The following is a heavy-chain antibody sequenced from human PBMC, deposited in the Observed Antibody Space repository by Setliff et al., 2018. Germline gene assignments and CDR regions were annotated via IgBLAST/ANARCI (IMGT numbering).Heavy chain of an antibody. CDR3: ARVIPYYFDS. J-gene: IGHJ4*02. CDR1: GYTFTSYA. V-gene: IGHV7-4-1*02. CDR2: IHTNTGNQ. Sequence: ASVKVSCKASGYTFTSYAMNWVRQAPGQGLEWMGWIHTNTGNQTYAQGFTGRFVFSLETSVSTAYLQITSLKAEDTAVYYCARVIPYYFDSWGQGTLVTVSS.